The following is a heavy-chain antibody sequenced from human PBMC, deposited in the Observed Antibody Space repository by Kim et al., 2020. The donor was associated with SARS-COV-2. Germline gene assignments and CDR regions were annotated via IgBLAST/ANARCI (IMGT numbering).Heavy chain of an antibody. Sequence: YADSVKGRLTISRDNSQNTLYLQMSSLRAEDTAVYYCARRGDGNGYYGGYWGQGTLVTVSP. V-gene: IGHV3-23*01. CDR3: ARRGDGNGYYGGY. J-gene: IGHJ4*02. D-gene: IGHD3-22*01.